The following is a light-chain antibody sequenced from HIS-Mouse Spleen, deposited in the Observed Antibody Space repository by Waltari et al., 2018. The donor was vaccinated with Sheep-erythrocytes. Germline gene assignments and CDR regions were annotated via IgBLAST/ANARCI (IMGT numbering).Light chain of an antibody. J-gene: IGLJ1*01. CDR2: SNN. V-gene: IGLV1-44*01. Sequence: QSVLTQPPSASGTPGQRVTISCSGSSSNIGSNTVNWYQQLPGTAPKLLIYSNNQRPSRVPDRFSGSKSGNTASLTISGLQAEDEADYYCCSYAGSYNHVFATGTKVTVL. CDR3: CSYAGSYNHV. CDR1: SSNIGSNT.